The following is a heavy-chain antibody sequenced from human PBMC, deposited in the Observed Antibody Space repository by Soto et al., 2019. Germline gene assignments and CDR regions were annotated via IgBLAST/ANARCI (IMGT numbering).Heavy chain of an antibody. CDR3: ARANWFFDC. Sequence: PSETLSLTCTVSGGSINNHYWSWIRQPPGQGLERIGYIYYSGSTNYNPSLKSRVTMSVDTSKNQFSLKLSSLTAADTAIYYCARANWFFDCWGQGTLVTVS. J-gene: IGHJ4*02. D-gene: IGHD7-27*01. CDR2: IYYSGST. CDR1: GGSINNHY. V-gene: IGHV4-59*11.